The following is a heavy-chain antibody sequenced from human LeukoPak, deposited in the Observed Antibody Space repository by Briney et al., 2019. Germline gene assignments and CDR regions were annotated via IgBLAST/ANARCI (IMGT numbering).Heavy chain of an antibody. CDR2: IYNSGNS. V-gene: IGHV4-31*03. CDR3: AGVVSGGYYKVDY. D-gene: IGHD3-10*01. CDR1: GGSISSGGYY. Sequence: SQTLSLTCTVSGGSISSGGYYWSWIRQHPGKGLEWIGYIYNSGNSYYNPSLKSRVTISVDTSKNQFSLKLSSVTSRNRPAFNRAGVVSGGYYKVDYCGQGTLVTVPS. J-gene: IGHJ4*02.